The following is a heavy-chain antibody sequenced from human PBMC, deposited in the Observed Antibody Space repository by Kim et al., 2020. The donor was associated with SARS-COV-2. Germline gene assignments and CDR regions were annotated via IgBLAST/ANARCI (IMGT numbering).Heavy chain of an antibody. Sequence: GGSLRLSCSASGFSFSNYAMHWVRQTPEKGLEHVSTIGFSADDTHYVDSVKGRFTISRDNSKNTLFLQMSSLRVDDTAIYYCVKEEGPPSLFDFWGQGTLVTVSS. CDR2: IGFSADDT. V-gene: IGHV3-64D*06. CDR1: GFSFSNYA. J-gene: IGHJ4*02. CDR3: VKEEGPPSLFDF.